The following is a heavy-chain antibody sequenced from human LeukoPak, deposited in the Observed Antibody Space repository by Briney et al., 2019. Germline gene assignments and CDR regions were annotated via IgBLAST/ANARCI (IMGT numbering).Heavy chain of an antibody. V-gene: IGHV4-34*01. D-gene: IGHD6-6*01. CDR1: GGSFSGYY. Sequence: PSETLSLTCALYGGSFSGYYWSWIRQPPGKGLEWIGEINHSGSTNYNPSLKSRVTISVDTSKNQFSLKLSSVTAADTAVYYCARRPIAARLSRSYYYMDVWGKGTTVTVSS. CDR3: ARRPIAARLSRSYYYMDV. J-gene: IGHJ6*03. CDR2: INHSGST.